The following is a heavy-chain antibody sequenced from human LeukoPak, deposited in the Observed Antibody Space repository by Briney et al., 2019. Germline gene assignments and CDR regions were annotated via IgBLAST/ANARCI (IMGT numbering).Heavy chain of an antibody. CDR1: GYTFTSYG. D-gene: IGHD2-2*01. CDR3: ARDSGIVVVPAVDAFDI. CDR2: INPNSGGT. J-gene: IGHJ3*02. V-gene: IGHV1-2*02. Sequence: ASVKVSCKASGYTFTSYGISWVRQAPGQGLEWMGWINPNSGGTNYAQKFQGRVTMTRDTSISTAYMELSRLRSDDTGVYYCARDSGIVVVPAVDAFDIWGQGTMVTVSS.